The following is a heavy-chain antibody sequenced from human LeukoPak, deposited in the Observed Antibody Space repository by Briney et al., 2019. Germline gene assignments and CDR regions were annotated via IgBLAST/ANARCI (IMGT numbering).Heavy chain of an antibody. CDR3: AKGKYSSPPKPQPYDY. CDR2: ISGSGGST. CDR1: GFSFSSYA. J-gene: IGHJ4*02. Sequence: GGTLRLSCAASGFSFSSYAMSWVRQAPGKGLEWVSAISGSGGSTYYADSVKGRFTISRDNSKNTLYLQMNSLRAEDTAVYYCAKGKYSSPPKPQPYDYWGQGTLVTVSS. D-gene: IGHD6-6*01. V-gene: IGHV3-23*01.